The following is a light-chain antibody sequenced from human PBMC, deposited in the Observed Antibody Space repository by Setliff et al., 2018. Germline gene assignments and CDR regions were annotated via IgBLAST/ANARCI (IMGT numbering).Light chain of an antibody. CDR1: SGDIGGYNY. CDR3: SSYASSSIPYV. Sequence: QSVLTQPASVSGSPGQSITISCTGTSGDIGGYNYVSWYQQHSGKAPKLMIYEVSNRPSGVSNRFSGSKSGNTASLTISGLQAEDEADYYCSSYASSSIPYVFGSGTKVTVL. CDR2: EVS. J-gene: IGLJ1*01. V-gene: IGLV2-14*01.